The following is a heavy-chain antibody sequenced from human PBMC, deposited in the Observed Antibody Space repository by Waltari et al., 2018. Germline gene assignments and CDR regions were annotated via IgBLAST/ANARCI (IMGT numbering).Heavy chain of an antibody. V-gene: IGHV3-30*01. J-gene: IGHJ1*01. CDR1: GFTIKDFA. CDR2: ISSDGTNK. Sequence: QVHLVASGGGVVQSGKSLRLSCAASGFTIKDFAMHWVRQAPGQGLEWVSVISSDGTNKYYADSGKGRFIISRDNSGSTLYLQMNSLRPQDTAIYYCARGDCRSTSCYSLESWGHGTLVTVS. CDR3: ARGDCRSTSCYSLES. D-gene: IGHD2-2*01.